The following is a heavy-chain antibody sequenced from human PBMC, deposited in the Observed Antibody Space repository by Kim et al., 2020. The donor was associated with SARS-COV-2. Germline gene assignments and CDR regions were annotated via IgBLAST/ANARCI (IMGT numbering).Heavy chain of an antibody. Sequence: GESLKISCKGSGYSFTSYWISWVRQMPGKGLEWMGRIDPSDSYTNYSPSFQGHVTISADKSISTAYLQWSSLKASDTAMYYCARHLMYKDYFDYWGQGTLVTVSS. J-gene: IGHJ4*02. CDR3: ARHLMYKDYFDY. D-gene: IGHD1-1*01. CDR2: IDPSDSYT. V-gene: IGHV5-10-1*01. CDR1: GYSFTSYW.